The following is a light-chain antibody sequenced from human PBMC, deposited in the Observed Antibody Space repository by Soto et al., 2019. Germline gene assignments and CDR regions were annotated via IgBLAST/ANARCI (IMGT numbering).Light chain of an antibody. Sequence: QAVVTQEPSFSVSPGGTVTLTCGLSSGSVSTSYYPTWYQQTPGQAPRTVIYSTNNRPSGVPDRFSGSILGNKAALTITGAQADDESDYYCVLYFHSYMVFGGGTKLTVL. V-gene: IGLV8-61*01. CDR1: SGSVSTSYY. J-gene: IGLJ3*02. CDR3: VLYFHSYMV. CDR2: STN.